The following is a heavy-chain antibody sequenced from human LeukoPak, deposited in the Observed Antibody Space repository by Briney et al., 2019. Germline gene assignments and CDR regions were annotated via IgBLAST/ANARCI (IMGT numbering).Heavy chain of an antibody. CDR3: ATEPSRSYSFDHLDF. D-gene: IGHD5-12*01. CDR2: VVPMFGSR. Sequence: ASLKVSCKTSGGTFNNYAISCGRQAPGQGLECRGRVVPMFGSRNYTQTFRGRGNITADKATNTVYMELRSLRAEDTAIYYCATEPSRSYSFDHLDFWGLGTPVTVSS. V-gene: IGHV1-69*04. J-gene: IGHJ4*02. CDR1: GGTFNNYA.